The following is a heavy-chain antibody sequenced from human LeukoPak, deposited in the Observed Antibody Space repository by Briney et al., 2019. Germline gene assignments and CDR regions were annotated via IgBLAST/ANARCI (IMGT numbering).Heavy chain of an antibody. CDR3: TRDSGTYNWLDP. J-gene: IGHJ5*02. D-gene: IGHD1-26*01. CDR2: IDKEKNSYAT. V-gene: IGHV3-73*01. CDR1: GVTFSGSA. Sequence: GGSLRLSCAASGVTFSGSAIHWGWHSLGKGLEWIGHIDKEKNSYATASAYAVSVEGRFTVSRDDSKNMAYLQMTGLKTEDTALYYCTRDSGTYNWLDPWGQGTLVTVSS.